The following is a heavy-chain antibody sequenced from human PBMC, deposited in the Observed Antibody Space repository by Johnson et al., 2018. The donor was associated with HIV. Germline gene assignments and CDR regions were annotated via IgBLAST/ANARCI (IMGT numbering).Heavy chain of an antibody. V-gene: IGHV3-66*01. J-gene: IGHJ3*01. CDR1: GFTFSSYA. CDR2: IYSGGST. D-gene: IGHD3-22*01. CDR3: AIPYYYDSGAYH. Sequence: EVQLVESGGGVVQPGRSLRLSCAASGFTFSSYAMHWVRQAPGKGLEWVSVIYSGGSTYYADSVKGRFTISRDNSKNTLYLQMNSLRAEDMAVYYCAIPYYYDSGAYHWGQGTLVTVSS.